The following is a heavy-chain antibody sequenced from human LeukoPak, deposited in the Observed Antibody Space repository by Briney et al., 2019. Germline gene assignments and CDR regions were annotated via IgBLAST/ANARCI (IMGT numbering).Heavy chain of an antibody. CDR1: GFTVSSNY. J-gene: IGHJ5*02. V-gene: IGHV3-66*01. Sequence: PGGSLRLSCAASGFTVSSNYMSWVRQAPGKGLEWVSVIYSGGSTYYADSVKGRFTISRDNSKNTLYLQMNSLRAEDTAVYYCARDGYSSGWYGGNWFDPWGQGTLVTVSS. CDR3: ARDGYSSGWYGGNWFDP. CDR2: IYSGGST. D-gene: IGHD6-19*01.